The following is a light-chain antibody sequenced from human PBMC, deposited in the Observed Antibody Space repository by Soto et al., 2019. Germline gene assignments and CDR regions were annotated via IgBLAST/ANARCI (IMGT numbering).Light chain of an antibody. J-gene: IGKJ2*01. CDR2: GTG. Sequence: EIVLTQSPGTLYLSPGQRATLSCRASQSVSSSYLAWYQHKCGQAPRLLMFGTGSRATGIPDRFRGTGSGTDFTLIVNKLEPEDFAVYYCQQYSSTPHTFGQGTKVDIK. CDR3: QQYSSTPHT. CDR1: QSVSSSY. V-gene: IGKV3-20*01.